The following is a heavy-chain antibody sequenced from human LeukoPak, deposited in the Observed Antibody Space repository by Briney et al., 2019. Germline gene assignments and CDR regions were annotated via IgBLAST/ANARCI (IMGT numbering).Heavy chain of an antibody. Sequence: PGGSLRLSCAASGFTFDDYAMHWVRQGPGKGLEWVSGISWNSDNIGYADSVKGRFTISRDNAKNSLYLQMNSLRAEDTAVYYCARDAGSVYYFDYWGQGTLVTVSS. CDR1: GFTFDDYA. D-gene: IGHD6-19*01. CDR3: ARDAGSVYYFDY. CDR2: ISWNSDNI. J-gene: IGHJ4*02. V-gene: IGHV3-9*01.